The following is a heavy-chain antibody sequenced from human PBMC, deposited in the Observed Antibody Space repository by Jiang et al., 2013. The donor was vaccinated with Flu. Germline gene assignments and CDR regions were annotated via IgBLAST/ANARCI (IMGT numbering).Heavy chain of an antibody. J-gene: IGHJ4*02. D-gene: IGHD3-22*01. CDR3: SHYYVGEAFDY. V-gene: IGHV3-15*07. Sequence: VQLVESGGGLVKPGGSLRLSCAASGFTFSNAWMNWVRQAPGKGLEWVGRIISKTDGGTTDYAAPVKGRFTISRDDSKDTLYLQMNSLKTEDTAVYYCSHYYVGEAFDYWGQGTLVTVSS. CDR1: GFTFSNAW. CDR2: IISKTDGGTT.